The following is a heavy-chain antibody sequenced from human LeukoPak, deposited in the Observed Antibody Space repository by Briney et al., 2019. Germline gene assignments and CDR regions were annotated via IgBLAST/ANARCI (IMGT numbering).Heavy chain of an antibody. D-gene: IGHD3-10*01. Sequence: PSETLSLTCAVSGYSISSGYYWGWIRQPPGKGLEWIGSIYHSGSTYYNPSLKIRVTISVDTSKNQFSLKLSSVTAADTAVYYCARRVYGYYGSGSYFWFDYWGQGTLVTVSS. CDR3: ARRVYGYYGSGSYFWFDY. V-gene: IGHV4-38-2*01. J-gene: IGHJ4*02. CDR2: IYHSGST. CDR1: GYSISSGYY.